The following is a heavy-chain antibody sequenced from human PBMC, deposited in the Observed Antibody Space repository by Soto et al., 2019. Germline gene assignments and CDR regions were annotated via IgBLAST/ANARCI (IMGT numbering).Heavy chain of an antibody. J-gene: IGHJ6*02. CDR3: ARASKYSSSGYYYYGMDV. D-gene: IGHD6-6*01. Sequence: PGESLKISCKGSGYSFTSYWIGWVRQMPGKGLEWMGIIYPGDSDTRYSPSFQGQVTISADKSISTAYLQWSSLKASDTAMYYCARASKYSSSGYYYYGMDVWGQGTTVTVSS. CDR2: IYPGDSDT. V-gene: IGHV5-51*01. CDR1: GYSFTSYW.